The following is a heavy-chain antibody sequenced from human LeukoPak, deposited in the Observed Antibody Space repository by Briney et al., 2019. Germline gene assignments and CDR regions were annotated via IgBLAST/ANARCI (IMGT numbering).Heavy chain of an antibody. Sequence: SETLSLTCTVSGGSISSYYWSWIRQPPGKGLEWIGYIYYSGSTNYNPSLQSRVTISVDTSKNQFSLKLSSVTAADTAVYYCARYGGAGDYYLDYWGQGTLVTVSS. J-gene: IGHJ4*02. CDR1: GGSISSYY. CDR2: IYYSGST. CDR3: ARYGGAGDYYLDY. V-gene: IGHV4-59*01. D-gene: IGHD3-10*01.